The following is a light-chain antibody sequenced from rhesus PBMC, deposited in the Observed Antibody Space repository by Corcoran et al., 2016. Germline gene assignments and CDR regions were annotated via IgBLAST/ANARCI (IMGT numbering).Light chain of an antibody. CDR3: SSYTGSYTFI. J-gene: IGLJ1*01. Sequence: QAALTQPRSVSGSPGQSVAISCTGTSSDIGDYNYVSWYQQHPGTAPKLMIFEVSKRPSGVSDRFSGSKSDSTASLTISGLQAEDEADYYCSSYTGSYTFIFGGGTRLTVL. V-gene: IGLV2-32*02. CDR2: EVS. CDR1: SSDIGDYNY.